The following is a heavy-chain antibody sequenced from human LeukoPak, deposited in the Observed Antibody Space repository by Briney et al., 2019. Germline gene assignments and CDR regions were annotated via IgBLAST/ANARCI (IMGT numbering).Heavy chain of an antibody. Sequence: GGSLRLSCAASGFTFNNYAMSWVRQAPGKGLEWVSSISDNSNYIYYSDSVEGRFTISRDNAKNSLYLQMNSLRVEDTAVYYCANHFACGSTSCPPFDSWGQGTLVTVSS. CDR2: ISDNSNYI. CDR3: ANHFACGSTSCPPFDS. D-gene: IGHD2-2*01. V-gene: IGHV3-21*01. J-gene: IGHJ4*02. CDR1: GFTFNNYA.